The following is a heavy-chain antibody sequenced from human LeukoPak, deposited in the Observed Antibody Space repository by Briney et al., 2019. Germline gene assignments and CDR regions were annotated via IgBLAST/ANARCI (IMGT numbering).Heavy chain of an antibody. D-gene: IGHD3-22*01. V-gene: IGHV4-39*07. CDR3: ARVVIYYDSSGYFLDAFDI. CDR1: GGSISSSSYY. J-gene: IGHJ3*02. Sequence: SETLSLTCTVSGGSISSSSYYWGWIRQPPGKGLEWIGSIYYSGSTYYNPSLKSRVTISVDTSKNQFSLKLSSVTAADTAVYYCARVVIYYDSSGYFLDAFDIWGQGTMVTVSS. CDR2: IYYSGST.